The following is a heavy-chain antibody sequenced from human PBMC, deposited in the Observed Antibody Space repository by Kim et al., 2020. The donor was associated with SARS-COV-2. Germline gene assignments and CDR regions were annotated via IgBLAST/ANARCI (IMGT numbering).Heavy chain of an antibody. V-gene: IGHV1-18*01. CDR1: GYIFNDYG. J-gene: IGHJ4*02. CDR3: ARARGSYSPFDF. Sequence: ASVKVSCKASGYIFNDYGISWVRQAPGQGLQWMGWISAYNGKTNYEQNLQGRVTMTTDTSTATAYMELRSLRSDDTAVYYCARARGSYSPFDFWGQGTLVTVSS. CDR2: ISAYNGKT. D-gene: IGHD1-26*01.